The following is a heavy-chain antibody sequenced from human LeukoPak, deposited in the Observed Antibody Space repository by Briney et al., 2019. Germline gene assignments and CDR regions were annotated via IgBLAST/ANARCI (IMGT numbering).Heavy chain of an antibody. V-gene: IGHV4-4*02. CDR1: GDSISSSHW. Sequence: KASGTLSLTCAVSGDSISSSHWWTWIRQPPGRGLEWIGEIHHSGNTDYNPSLNGPVTISLDKCKNEICLQMRSVPTTDTAFSYCARDQSVRSWYFDSWGQGALVTVSS. CDR2: IHHSGNT. J-gene: IGHJ4*02. CDR3: ARDQSVRSWYFDS. D-gene: IGHD6-13*01.